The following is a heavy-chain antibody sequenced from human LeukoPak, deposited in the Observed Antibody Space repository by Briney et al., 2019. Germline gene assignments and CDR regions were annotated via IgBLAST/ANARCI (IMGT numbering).Heavy chain of an antibody. J-gene: IGHJ3*02. CDR2: ISGSGGST. CDR1: GFTFSSYA. Sequence: GGSLRLSCAASGFTFSSYAMSWVRQAPGKGLEWVSAISGSGGSTYYADSVKGRFTISRDNSKNTLYLQMNSLRAEDTAVYYCAKEHYGDPQPADAFDIRLEPTMVTVSS. D-gene: IGHD4-17*01. V-gene: IGHV3-23*01. CDR3: AKEHYGDPQPADAFDI.